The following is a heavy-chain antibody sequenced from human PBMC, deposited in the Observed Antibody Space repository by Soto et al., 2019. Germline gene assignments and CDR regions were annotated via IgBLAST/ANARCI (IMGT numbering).Heavy chain of an antibody. CDR1: GGTFSSYA. J-gene: IGHJ3*02. D-gene: IGHD3-22*01. Sequence: SVKVSCKASGGTFSSYAISWVRQAPGQGLEWMGGIIPIFGTANYAQKFQGRVTITADESTSTAYMELSSLRSEDTAVYYCARVIYYYDSSGYYTVNAFDIWGQGTMVTVSS. CDR2: IIPIFGTA. CDR3: ARVIYYYDSSGYYTVNAFDI. V-gene: IGHV1-69*13.